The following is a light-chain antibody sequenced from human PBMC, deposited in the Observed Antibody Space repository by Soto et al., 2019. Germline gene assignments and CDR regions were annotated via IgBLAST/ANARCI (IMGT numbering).Light chain of an antibody. CDR2: AAS. V-gene: IGKV1-39*01. Sequence: DIQMTQSPSSLSASVGDRVTITCRASQSISSYLNWYQQKPGQAPKVLIYAASSLQSGVPSRFSGSGSGTDFTLTISSLQPEDFATYYCQQSYPMPWTFGQGTKVEIK. CDR3: QQSYPMPWT. CDR1: QSISSY. J-gene: IGKJ1*01.